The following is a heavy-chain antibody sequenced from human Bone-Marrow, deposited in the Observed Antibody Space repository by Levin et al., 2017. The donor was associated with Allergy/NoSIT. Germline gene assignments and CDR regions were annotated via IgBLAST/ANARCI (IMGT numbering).Heavy chain of an antibody. CDR1: GFTLSSYW. CDR3: ARASHTGTYQLPSAGFDS. V-gene: IGHV3-74*01. CDR2: INSDGSST. D-gene: IGHD1-26*01. J-gene: IGHJ4*02. Sequence: AGGSLRLSCAASGFTLSSYWMHWVRQIPGEGLVWVSRINSDGSSTSYADSVKGRFTISRDNAKNTLYLQMNSLRVEDTAMFFCARASHTGTYQLPSAGFDSWGPGTLVSVSS.